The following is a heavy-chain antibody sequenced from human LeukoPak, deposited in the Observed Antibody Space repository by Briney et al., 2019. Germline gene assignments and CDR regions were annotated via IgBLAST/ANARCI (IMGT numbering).Heavy chain of an antibody. J-gene: IGHJ6*04. V-gene: IGHV3-30*01. Sequence: GRSLRLSCAASGFTFSSYAMHWVRQAPGKGLEWVAVISYDGSNKYYADSVKGRFTISGDNSKNTLYLQMNSLRAEDTAVYYCARDHRLDVWGKGTTVTVSS. CDR1: GFTFSSYA. CDR2: ISYDGSNK. CDR3: ARDHRLDV.